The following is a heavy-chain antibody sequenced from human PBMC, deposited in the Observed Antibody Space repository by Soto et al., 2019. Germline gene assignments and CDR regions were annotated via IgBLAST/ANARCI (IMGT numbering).Heavy chain of an antibody. J-gene: IGHJ3*02. V-gene: IGHV1-69*13. CDR2: IIPIFGTA. CDR1: GGTFSSYA. D-gene: IGHD3-22*01. CDR3: AREARITMIVVGDAFYS. Sequence: SVKVSCKASGGTFSSYAISWVRQAPGQGLEWMGGIIPIFGTANYAQKFQGRVTITADESTSTAYMEQSSLRSEDTAVYYCAREARITMIVVGDAFYSWGQGRMVTVSS.